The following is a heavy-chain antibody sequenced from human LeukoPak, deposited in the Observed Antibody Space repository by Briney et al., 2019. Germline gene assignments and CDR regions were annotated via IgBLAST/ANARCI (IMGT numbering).Heavy chain of an antibody. D-gene: IGHD1-26*01. CDR1: GFTFSSYG. CDR3: AKDRAWDLDY. J-gene: IGHJ4*02. V-gene: IGHV3-30*02. Sequence: GGSLRLSCAAAGFTFSSYGMHWVRQAPGKGLEWVAFIRYDGSNKYYADSGKGRFTISRDNSKNTLYLQMNSLRAEDTAVYYCAKDRAWDLDYWGQGTLVTVSS. CDR2: IRYDGSNK.